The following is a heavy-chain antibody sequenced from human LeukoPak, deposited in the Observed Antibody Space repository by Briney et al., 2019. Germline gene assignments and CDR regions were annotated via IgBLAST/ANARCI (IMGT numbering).Heavy chain of an antibody. CDR2: TWYDGSNK. V-gene: IGHV3-33*01. CDR3: ARGGHCSTTSCSNYDGMDV. D-gene: IGHD2-2*01. J-gene: IGHJ6*02. Sequence: PGGSLRLSCEASGFTFSSYGMHWVRQAPGKGLEWVAATWYDGSNKYYADSVKGRFTISRDNSKNTLYLQMNSLRAEDTAVYFCARGGHCSTTSCSNYDGMDVWGQGTTLTVSS. CDR1: GFTFSSYG.